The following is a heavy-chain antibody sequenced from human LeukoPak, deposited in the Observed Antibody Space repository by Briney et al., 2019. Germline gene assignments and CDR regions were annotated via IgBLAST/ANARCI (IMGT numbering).Heavy chain of an antibody. V-gene: IGHV3-20*04. CDR2: INWNGGST. CDR1: GFSFGDYG. J-gene: IGHJ4*02. Sequence: GGSLRLSCAASGFSFGDYGMSWVRQAPGKGLEWVSGINWNGGSTGYADSVKGRFTISRDNAKNSLYLQMNSLRAEDTAVYYCARAQLTWDAANWGQGTLVTVSS. CDR3: ARAQLTWDAAN. D-gene: IGHD1-1*01.